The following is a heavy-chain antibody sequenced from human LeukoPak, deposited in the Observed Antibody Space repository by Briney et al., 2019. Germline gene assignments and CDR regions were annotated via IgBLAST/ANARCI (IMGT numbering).Heavy chain of an antibody. CDR3: ARGSGITMVRGVIKGWFDP. CDR2: INPNSGGT. D-gene: IGHD3-10*01. CDR1: GYTFTGYY. Sequence: ASVKVSCKASGYTFTGYYMHWVRQAPGQGLEWMGWINPNSGGTNYAQKFQGRVTMTRDTSISTAYMELSRLRSDDTAVYYCARGSGITMVRGVIKGWFDPWGQGTLVTVSS. J-gene: IGHJ5*02. V-gene: IGHV1-2*02.